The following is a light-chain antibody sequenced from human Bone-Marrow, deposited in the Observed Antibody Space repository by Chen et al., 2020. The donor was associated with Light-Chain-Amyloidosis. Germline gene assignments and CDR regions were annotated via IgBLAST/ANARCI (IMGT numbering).Light chain of an antibody. J-gene: IGKJ3*01. CDR2: AAS. CDR3: QQYGSSPRFT. V-gene: IGKV3-20*01. CDR1: QSVSSSY. Sequence: EIVLTQSPGTRSLSPGERATLSCRASQSVSSSYLAWYQQKPGQAPRLRIYAASSRATGIPDRFSGSESGTDFTLTISRLEPEDFAVYYCQQYGSSPRFTFGPGTKVDIK.